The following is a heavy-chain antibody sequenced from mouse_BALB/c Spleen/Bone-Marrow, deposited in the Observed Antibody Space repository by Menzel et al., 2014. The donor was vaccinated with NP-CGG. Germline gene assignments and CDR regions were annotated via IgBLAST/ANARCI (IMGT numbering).Heavy chain of an antibody. D-gene: IGHD4-1*01. V-gene: IGHV1-82*01. CDR1: GYAFSISW. Sequence: QVQLQQSGPELVKPGASVKISCKASGYAFSISWMNWVKQRPGQGLEWIGRIYPGDGDTNYNGKFKGKATLTADKSSSTAYMQLSSLTSLDSAVYFCARTGPFGYWGQGTLATVSA. CDR3: ARTGPFGY. CDR2: IYPGDGDT. J-gene: IGHJ3*01.